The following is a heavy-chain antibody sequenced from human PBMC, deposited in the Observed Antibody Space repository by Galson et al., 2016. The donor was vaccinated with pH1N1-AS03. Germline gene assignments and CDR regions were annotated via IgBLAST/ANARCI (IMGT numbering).Heavy chain of an antibody. D-gene: IGHD6-6*01. J-gene: IGHJ4*02. V-gene: IGHV4-59*01. Sequence: ETLSLTCTVSGGSITNYYWTWIRQPPGKGLEWIGYIYYNGPANYNPSLNSRVTISAGTSKRQFFLNLTSVTAADTAVYFCTRGGTYSSSSPAYFGYWGQGTLVTVSS. CDR3: TRGGTYSSSSPAYFGY. CDR2: IYYNGPA. CDR1: GGSITNYY.